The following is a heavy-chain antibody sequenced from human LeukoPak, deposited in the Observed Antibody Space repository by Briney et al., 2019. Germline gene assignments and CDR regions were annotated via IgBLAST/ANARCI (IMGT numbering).Heavy chain of an antibody. Sequence: ASVKVSCKASGGTFSSYAISWVRQAPGQGLEWMGGIIPIFGTANYAQKFQGRVTITADESTSTAYMELGSLRSEDTAVYYCARIPDAGTVPTFDPWGQGTLVTVSS. CDR1: GGTFSSYA. CDR2: IIPIFGTA. CDR3: ARIPDAGTVPTFDP. V-gene: IGHV1-69*13. J-gene: IGHJ5*02. D-gene: IGHD1-14*01.